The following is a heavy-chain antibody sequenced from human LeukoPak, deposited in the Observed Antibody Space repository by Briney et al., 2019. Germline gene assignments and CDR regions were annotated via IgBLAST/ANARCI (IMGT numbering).Heavy chain of an antibody. CDR1: GGSISSSSYY. V-gene: IGHV4-39*07. Sequence: SETLSLTCTVSGGSISSSSYYWGCIRQPPGKGLEWIASIYYSGSTYYNPSLKSRVTISVDTSKNQFSLKLSSVTAADTAVYYCARSKQLATARPGGLDYWGQGTLVTVSS. CDR3: ARSKQLATARPGGLDY. D-gene: IGHD6-13*01. CDR2: IYYSGST. J-gene: IGHJ4*02.